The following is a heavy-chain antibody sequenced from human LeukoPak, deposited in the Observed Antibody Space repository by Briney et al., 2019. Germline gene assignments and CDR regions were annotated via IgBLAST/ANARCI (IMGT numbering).Heavy chain of an antibody. J-gene: IGHJ4*02. CDR3: ALYYYGSGSYFDY. Sequence: SETLSLTCTVSGYSISSGYYWGWIRQPPGKGLEWIGSIYHSGSTYYNPSLKSRVTISVDTSKNQFSLKLSSVTAADTAVYYCALYYYGSGSYFDYWGQGTLVTVSS. CDR2: IYHSGST. D-gene: IGHD3-10*01. V-gene: IGHV4-38-2*02. CDR1: GYSISSGYY.